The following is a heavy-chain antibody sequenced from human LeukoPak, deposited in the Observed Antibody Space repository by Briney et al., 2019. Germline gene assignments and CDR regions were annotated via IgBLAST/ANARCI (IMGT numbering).Heavy chain of an antibody. CDR3: ARELEGIAAAGTFNWFDP. CDR1: GGTFSSYA. J-gene: IGHJ5*02. V-gene: IGHV1-69*13. CDR2: IIPIFGTA. D-gene: IGHD6-13*01. Sequence: SVKVSCKASGGTFSSYAISWVRQAPGQGLEWMGGIIPIFGTANYAQKFQGRVTITADESTSTAYMELSSLRSEDTAVYYCARELEGIAAAGTFNWFDPWGQGTLVTVSS.